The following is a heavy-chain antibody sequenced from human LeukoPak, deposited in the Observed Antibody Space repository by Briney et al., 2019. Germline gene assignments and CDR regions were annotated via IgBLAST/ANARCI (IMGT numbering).Heavy chain of an antibody. J-gene: IGHJ4*02. V-gene: IGHV3-23*01. Sequence: GGSLRLSCAASGFTFSSYGMSWVRQAPGKGLEWVSAISGSGGSTYYADSVKGRFTISRDNAKNSLYLQMNSLRAEDTALYYCARVGGVEGYYDSSGYYYAEYYFDYWGQGTLVTVSS. CDR1: GFTFSSYG. CDR2: ISGSGGST. CDR3: ARVGGVEGYYDSSGYYYAEYYFDY. D-gene: IGHD3-22*01.